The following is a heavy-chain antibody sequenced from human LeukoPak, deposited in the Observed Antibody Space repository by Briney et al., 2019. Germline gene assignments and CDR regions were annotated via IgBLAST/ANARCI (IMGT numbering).Heavy chain of an antibody. J-gene: IGHJ6*03. Sequence: GGSLRLSCAASGFTFSSDSMNWVRQAPGKGLEWVSSISSSSSYIYYADSVKGRFTISRDNAKNSLYLQMNSLRAEDTAVYYCARDLNTIFAMDVWGKGTTVTVSS. CDR3: ARDLNTIFAMDV. CDR2: ISSSSSYI. V-gene: IGHV3-21*01. D-gene: IGHD3-3*01. CDR1: GFTFSSDS.